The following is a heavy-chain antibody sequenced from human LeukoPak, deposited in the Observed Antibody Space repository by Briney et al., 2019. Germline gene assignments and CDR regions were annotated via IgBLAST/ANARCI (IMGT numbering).Heavy chain of an antibody. Sequence: GGSLTLSCAVSGFTFSSYAMSWVRQAPGKGLEWVSYISSSGTTIYYAERRFTISRDNAKNSLYLLMNSLRAEDTAIYYCARGYCSGGSCYGGDYWGQGTLVTVSS. CDR2: ISSSGTTI. CDR1: GFTFSSYA. V-gene: IGHV3-48*03. D-gene: IGHD2-15*01. CDR3: ARGYCSGGSCYGGDY. J-gene: IGHJ4*02.